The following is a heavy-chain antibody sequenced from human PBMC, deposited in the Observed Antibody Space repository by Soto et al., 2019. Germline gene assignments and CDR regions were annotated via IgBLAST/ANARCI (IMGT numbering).Heavy chain of an antibody. Sequence: VQLVESGGGVVQPGRSLRLSCAASGFTFSDYAMHWVRQAPGKGLEWVAVVSHVGRNTHYADSVKGRFTISRDSSKNTVSLEMTSLRAEATAVYYCAKGGRQWLVTSDFNYWGQGALVTVSS. J-gene: IGHJ4*02. D-gene: IGHD6-19*01. V-gene: IGHV3-30*18. CDR1: GFTFSDYA. CDR2: VSHVGRNT. CDR3: AKGGRQWLVTSDFNY.